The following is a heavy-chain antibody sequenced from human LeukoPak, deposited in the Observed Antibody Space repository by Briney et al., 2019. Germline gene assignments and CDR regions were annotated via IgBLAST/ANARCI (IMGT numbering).Heavy chain of an antibody. Sequence: SETLSLTCAVSGGSFSSSSSICWTWVRQPPGEGLEWIGEIYHNGATNYNPSLKSRVTMLLDKSKNQFSLRLSSVTAADTAVYYCARDFCSGGSCYSYFHYWGQGTLVTVSS. D-gene: IGHD2-15*01. J-gene: IGHJ4*02. V-gene: IGHV4-4*02. CDR1: GGSFSSSSSIC. CDR3: ARDFCSGGSCYSYFHY. CDR2: IYHNGAT.